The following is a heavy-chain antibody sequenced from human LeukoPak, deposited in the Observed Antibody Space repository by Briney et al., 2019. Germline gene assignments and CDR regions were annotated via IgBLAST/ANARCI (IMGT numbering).Heavy chain of an antibody. CDR2: ISGNGVST. CDR3: ARLASGPPDY. J-gene: IGHJ4*02. CDR1: GFTFSMSA. V-gene: IGHV3-64*04. D-gene: IGHD6-25*01. Sequence: GGSLRLSCSASGFTFSMSAMHWVRQAPGKGLQYVSVISGNGVSTSYADSVKGRFTISRANSKTTLYLQMNSLRVEDTALYYCARLASGPPDYWGQGTLVTVSS.